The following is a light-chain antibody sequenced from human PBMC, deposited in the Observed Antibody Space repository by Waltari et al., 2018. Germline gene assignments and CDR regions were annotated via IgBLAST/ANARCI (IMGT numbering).Light chain of an antibody. J-gene: IGKJ2*03. CDR3: QQYYGTGYS. V-gene: IGKV4-1*01. CDR2: WAS. CDR1: LSLLHSPNNKNY. Sequence: DIVMTQSPDSLAVSLGERATINCRSSLSLLHSPNNKNYIGWYQQKPEQPPKLLIYWASTRASGVPDRFSGSGSGTDCTLTIASLQAEDVAIYYCQQYYGTGYSFGQGTRLEIK.